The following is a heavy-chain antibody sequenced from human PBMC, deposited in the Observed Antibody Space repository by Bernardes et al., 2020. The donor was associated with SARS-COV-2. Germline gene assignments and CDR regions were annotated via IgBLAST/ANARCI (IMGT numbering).Heavy chain of an antibody. D-gene: IGHD3-16*02. Sequence: SETLPLTCTVSGGSISSGDYYWSWIRQPPGKGLEWIGYIYYSGSTYYNPSLKSRVTISVDTSKNQFSLKLSSVTAADTAVYYCARVGGYDYVWGSYRPAPIDYWGQGTLVTVSS. CDR3: ARVGGYDYVWGSYRPAPIDY. CDR1: GGSISSGDYY. V-gene: IGHV4-30-4*01. CDR2: IYYSGST. J-gene: IGHJ4*02.